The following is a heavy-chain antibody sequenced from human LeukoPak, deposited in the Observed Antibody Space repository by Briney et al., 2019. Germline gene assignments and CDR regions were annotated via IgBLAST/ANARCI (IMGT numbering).Heavy chain of an antibody. J-gene: IGHJ5*02. CDR1: GFTFSSYA. D-gene: IGHD5-18*01. Sequence: HSGGSLRLSCAASGFTFSSYAMSWVRQAPGKGLEWVSAISGSGGSTYYADSVKGRFTISRDNSKNTLYLQMNSLRAEDTAVYYCARDLWIQLFFWSDPWGQGTLVTVSS. CDR2: ISGSGGST. V-gene: IGHV3-23*01. CDR3: ARDLWIQLFFWSDP.